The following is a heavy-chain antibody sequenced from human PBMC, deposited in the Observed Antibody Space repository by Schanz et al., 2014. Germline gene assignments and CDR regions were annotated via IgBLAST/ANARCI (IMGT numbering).Heavy chain of an antibody. CDR3: VKIGYTHWSLDD. CDR1: GFTFSFSG. CDR2: INQAASVQ. D-gene: IGHD6-13*01. Sequence: EVQLVESGGGLVQPGGSLRLSCAASGFTFSFSGMQWVRQAPGKGLEWVAAINQAASVQYYVDSVKGRFTISRDDAKNSHYLQMNSLRVEDTAVFYCVKIGYTHWSLDDWGQGILVTVSS. V-gene: IGHV3-7*01. J-gene: IGHJ4*02.